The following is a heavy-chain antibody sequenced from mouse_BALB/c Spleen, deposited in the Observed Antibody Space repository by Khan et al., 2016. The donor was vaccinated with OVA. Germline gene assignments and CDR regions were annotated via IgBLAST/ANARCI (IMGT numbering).Heavy chain of an antibody. V-gene: IGHV1-4*01. CDR1: GYTFTSHT. J-gene: IGHJ4*01. CDR2: INPRSGYT. CDR3: ARRTTEYALDY. D-gene: IGHD2-14*01. Sequence: VQLQESGAELARPGASVKMSCKASGYTFTSHTMHWVKQRPGQGLEWIGYINPRSGYTQYNQKFNDKATLTADISSSTAYMQLSSLTSEDSAVYYCARRTTEYALDYWGQGTPVTVSA.